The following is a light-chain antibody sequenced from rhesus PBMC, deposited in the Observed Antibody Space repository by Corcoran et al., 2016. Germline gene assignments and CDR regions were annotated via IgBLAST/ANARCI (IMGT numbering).Light chain of an antibody. Sequence: EIQRTQSPSSQSASVGDRVTITCRASEKVNQQLNWYQQKPGKAPKLLIYGTSSLQTGVPSRFSGSGSGTDYTLPVHTLHPEAVAISSCHLSSVAPFPFGPSTTL. V-gene: IGKV1-74*01. J-gene: IGKJ3*01. CDR2: GTS. CDR3: HLSSVAPFP. CDR1: EKVNQQ.